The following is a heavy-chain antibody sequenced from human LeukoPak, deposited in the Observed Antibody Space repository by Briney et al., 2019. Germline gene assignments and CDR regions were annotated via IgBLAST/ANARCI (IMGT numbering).Heavy chain of an antibody. CDR2: IKSKTDGGTT. CDR1: GFTFSNAW. J-gene: IGHJ6*03. V-gene: IGHV3-15*01. Sequence: GGSLRLSCAASGFTFSNAWMSWVRQAPGKGLDWVGRIKSKTDGGTTDYAAPVKGRFTISRDDSKNTLYLQMNSLKTEDTAVYYCTTDDLPSMDPYYYYYYMDVWGKGTTVTVSS. CDR3: TTDDLPSMDPYYYYYYMDV. D-gene: IGHD2/OR15-2a*01.